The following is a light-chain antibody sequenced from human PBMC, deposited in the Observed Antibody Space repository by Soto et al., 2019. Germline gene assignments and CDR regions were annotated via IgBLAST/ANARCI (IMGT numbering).Light chain of an antibody. Sequence: QSALTQPASVSGSPGQSITISCTGNSSDVGSYNLVSWYQQHPGKAPKLIIYDVTSRPSGVSRPFSGSKSGNTASLTISGLQAEDEADYYCCSYAGYNTYVFGTGTKVTVL. J-gene: IGLJ1*01. V-gene: IGLV2-23*02. CDR2: DVT. CDR1: SSDVGSYNL. CDR3: CSYAGYNTYV.